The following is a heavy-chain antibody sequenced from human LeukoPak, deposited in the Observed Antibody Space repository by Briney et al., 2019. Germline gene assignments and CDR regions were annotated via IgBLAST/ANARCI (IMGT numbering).Heavy chain of an antibody. CDR3: AKDIRAVAGASSAFDI. D-gene: IGHD6-19*01. CDR2: ISRNSGSI. CDR1: GFTFDDYA. V-gene: IGHV3-9*03. Sequence: GGSLRLSCAASGFTFDDYAMHWVRQAPGKGLEWVSGISRNSGSIGYADSVKGRFTISRDNAKNSLYLQMNSLRAEDMALYYCAKDIRAVAGASSAFDIWGQGTMVTVSS. J-gene: IGHJ3*02.